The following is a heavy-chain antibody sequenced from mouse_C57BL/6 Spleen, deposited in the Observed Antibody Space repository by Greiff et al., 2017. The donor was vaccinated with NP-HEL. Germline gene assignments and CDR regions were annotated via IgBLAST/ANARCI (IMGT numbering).Heavy chain of an antibody. Sequence: QVQLQQPGAELVMPGASVKLSCKASGYTFTSYWMHWVKQRPGQGLEWIGEIDPSDSYTNYNQKFKGKSTLTVDKSSSTAYMKLSSLTSEDSAVYYCARGYGSSHYAMDYWGQGTSVTVSS. D-gene: IGHD1-1*01. V-gene: IGHV1-69*01. CDR3: ARGYGSSHYAMDY. CDR1: GYTFTSYW. J-gene: IGHJ4*01. CDR2: IDPSDSYT.